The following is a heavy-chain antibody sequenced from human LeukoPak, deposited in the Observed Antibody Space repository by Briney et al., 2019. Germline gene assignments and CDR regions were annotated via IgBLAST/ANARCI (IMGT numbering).Heavy chain of an antibody. CDR2: TYYRSQQWHS. V-gene: IGHV6-1*01. D-gene: IGHD3-3*01. CDR1: GDSVSSNGAS. J-gene: IGHJ4*02. CDR3: GRETDFGVVTN. Sequence: SQTLSLTCAISGDSVSSNGASWNWIRQSPSRGLEWLGRTYYRSQQWHSDCAPSVKGRITLNPDTSKNQYSLQLNSMTPEDTAVYYCGRETDFGVVTNWGQGTLVTVSS.